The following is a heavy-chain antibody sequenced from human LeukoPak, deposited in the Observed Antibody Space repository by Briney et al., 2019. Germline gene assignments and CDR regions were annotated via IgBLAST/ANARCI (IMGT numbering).Heavy chain of an antibody. CDR2: IYTSGST. CDR1: GSSISSYY. Sequence: PSETLSLTCTVSGSSISSYYWSWIRQPAGKGLEWIGRIYTSGSTNYNPSLKSRVTISVDKSKNQFSLKLSSVTAADTAVYYCARDHCSGGSCYYYYYMDVWGKGTTVTASS. D-gene: IGHD2-15*01. CDR3: ARDHCSGGSCYYYYYMDV. J-gene: IGHJ6*03. V-gene: IGHV4-4*07.